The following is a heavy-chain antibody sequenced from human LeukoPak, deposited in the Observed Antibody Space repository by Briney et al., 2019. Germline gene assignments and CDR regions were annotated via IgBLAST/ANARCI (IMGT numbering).Heavy chain of an antibody. D-gene: IGHD2-15*01. J-gene: IGHJ4*02. V-gene: IGHV3-23*01. CDR1: GFTFSNYG. Sequence: PGGTLRLSCAASGFTFSNYGMSWVRQAPGKGLEWVSGISGSGGTTYYADSVKGRFTISRDNSKNTLYLQMNSLRVEDTAVYYCALAAAASSFGYWGQGTLLTVSS. CDR3: ALAAAASSFGY. CDR2: ISGSGGTT.